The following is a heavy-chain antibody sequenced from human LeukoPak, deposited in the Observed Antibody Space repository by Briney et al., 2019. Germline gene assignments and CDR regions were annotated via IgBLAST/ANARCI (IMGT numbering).Heavy chain of an antibody. D-gene: IGHD3-3*01. CDR3: AKVLRFLEWLLDY. Sequence: GGSLRLSCAASGFTFSSYGMHWVRQAPGKGLEWVAVISYDGSNKYYADSVKGRFTISRDNSKNTLYLQMNSLRAEDTAVYYCAKVLRFLEWLLDYWGQGTLVTVSS. J-gene: IGHJ4*02. CDR1: GFTFSSYG. CDR2: ISYDGSNK. V-gene: IGHV3-30*18.